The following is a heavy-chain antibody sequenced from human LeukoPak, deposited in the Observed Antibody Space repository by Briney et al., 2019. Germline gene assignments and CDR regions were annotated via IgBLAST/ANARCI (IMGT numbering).Heavy chain of an antibody. V-gene: IGHV1-69*05. J-gene: IGHJ4*02. CDR2: IIPIFGTA. CDR1: GGTFSSYA. D-gene: IGHD2-2*02. CDR3: ARHPCPGYQLLYQECYFDY. Sequence: ASVKVSCKASGGTFSSYAISWVRQAPGQGLEWMGWIIPIFGTANYAQKFQGRVTITTDESTSTAYMELSSLRSEDTAVYYCARHPCPGYQLLYQECYFDYWGQGTLVTVSS.